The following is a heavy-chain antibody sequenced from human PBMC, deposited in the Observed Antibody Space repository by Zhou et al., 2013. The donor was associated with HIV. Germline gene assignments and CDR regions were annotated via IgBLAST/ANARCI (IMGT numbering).Heavy chain of an antibody. D-gene: IGHD2-15*01. J-gene: IGHJ3*02. V-gene: IGHV1-8*03. Sequence: QVQLVQSGAEVKKPGASVKVSCKTSGYTFIAYGVSWVRQAPGQGLEWMGWISTYSGNTIYVQKFQGRVTITRNTSINTAYMELSSLRSEDTGVYYCARGLVVVVAYDAFDIWGQGTMVTVSS. CDR3: ARGLVVVVAYDAFDI. CDR1: GYTFIAYG. CDR2: ISTYSGNT.